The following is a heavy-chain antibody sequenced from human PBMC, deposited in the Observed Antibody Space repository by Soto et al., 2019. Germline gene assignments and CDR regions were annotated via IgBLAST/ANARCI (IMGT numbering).Heavy chain of an antibody. CDR2: IYYSGST. V-gene: IGHV4-39*01. CDR3: ARQHNILEWPGNYYYYYYMDV. CDR1: GGSISSSSYY. J-gene: IGHJ6*03. Sequence: SETLSLTCTVSGGSISSSSYYWGWIRQPPGKGLEWIGSIYYSGSTYYNPSLKSRVTISVDTSKNQFSLKLSSVTAAETAVYYCARQHNILEWPGNYYYYYYMDVWGKGTTVTVSS. D-gene: IGHD2-15*01.